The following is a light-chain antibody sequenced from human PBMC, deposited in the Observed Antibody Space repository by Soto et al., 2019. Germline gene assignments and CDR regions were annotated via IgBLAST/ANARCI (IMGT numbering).Light chain of an antibody. CDR2: EVS. J-gene: IGLJ2*01. V-gene: IGLV2-14*01. Sequence: QSVLTQPASVSGSPGQSITISCTATSSDVGGYNYVSWYQQHPGKAPKLMIYEVSNRPSGVSNRFSGSKSGNTASLIISGLQAEDEADYYCSSYTSSSTLLFGGGTKLTVL. CDR1: SSDVGGYNY. CDR3: SSYTSSSTLL.